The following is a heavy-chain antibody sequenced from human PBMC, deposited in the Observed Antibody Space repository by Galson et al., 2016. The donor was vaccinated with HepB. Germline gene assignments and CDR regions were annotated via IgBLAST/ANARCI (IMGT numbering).Heavy chain of an antibody. CDR2: IDWEADK. V-gene: IGHV2-70*01. D-gene: IGHD5-24*01. CDR1: GFSLSTRGMC. CDR3: ARINRHGYNNYYFDY. Sequence: PSLVKPTQTLTLTCTLSGFSLSTRGMCVSWIRQPPGKALEWLAFIDWEADKYYNISLRTTLTISKDTSKHQVVLTVTDMAPGDTARYYCARINRHGYNNYYFDYWGQGTLVSVAS. J-gene: IGHJ4*02.